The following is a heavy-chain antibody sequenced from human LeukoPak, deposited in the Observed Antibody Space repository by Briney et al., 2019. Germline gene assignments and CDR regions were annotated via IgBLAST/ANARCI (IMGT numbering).Heavy chain of an antibody. J-gene: IGHJ4*02. CDR2: IYYSGTT. Sequence: SETLSLTCTVSGGSISSYYWSWIRQPPGKGLEWIGYIYYSGTTIYNPSLKSRVTISVDTSKNQFSPKLSSVTAADTAVYYCARSAGYYFDYWGQGTLVTVSS. CDR3: ARSAGYYFDY. CDR1: GGSISSYY. V-gene: IGHV4-59*01.